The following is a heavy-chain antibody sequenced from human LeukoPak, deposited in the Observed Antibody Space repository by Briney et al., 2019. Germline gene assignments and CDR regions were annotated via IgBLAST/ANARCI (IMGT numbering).Heavy chain of an antibody. CDR2: IKVDGIEK. Sequence: GGSLRLSCVASGFIFSDYWMSWVRQAPGKGPEWVAIIKVDGIEKHYADSVKGRFTISRDNAKNSLYLQKNSLRAEDTAVYYCARDNAGSGWVYWGQGTLVTVSS. CDR3: ARDNAGSGWVY. J-gene: IGHJ4*02. D-gene: IGHD6-19*01. CDR1: GFIFSDYW. V-gene: IGHV3-7*04.